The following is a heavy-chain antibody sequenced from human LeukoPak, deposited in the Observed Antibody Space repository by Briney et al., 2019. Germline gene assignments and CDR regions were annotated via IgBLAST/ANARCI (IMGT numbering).Heavy chain of an antibody. Sequence: GGSLRLSCAASGFTFSSYSMNWVRQAPGKGLEWVSSISSSISYIYYADSVKGRFTISRDNAKNSLYLQMNSLRAEDTAVYYCARGIGSSWSAMVSWGQGTLVTVSS. J-gene: IGHJ5*02. CDR3: ARGIGSSWSAMVS. CDR1: GFTFSSYS. V-gene: IGHV3-21*01. CDR2: ISSSISYI. D-gene: IGHD6-13*01.